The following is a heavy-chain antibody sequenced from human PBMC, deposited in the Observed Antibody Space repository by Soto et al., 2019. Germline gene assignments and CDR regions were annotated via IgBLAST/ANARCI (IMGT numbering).Heavy chain of an antibody. Sequence: QVHLEQSGAEVKKPGSSVKVSCKASGGTFSNSAISWVRQAPGQGLEWMGGIMPDFRTPDYAQKFQGRVTVTADESRSTAYMELSGLRSDDTAVYYCARDKDRPQLGGNYYYILDVWGQGTTVTVSS. CDR3: ARDKDRPQLGGNYYYILDV. CDR1: GGTFSNSA. D-gene: IGHD3-3*02. CDR2: IMPDFRTP. J-gene: IGHJ6*02. V-gene: IGHV1-69*12.